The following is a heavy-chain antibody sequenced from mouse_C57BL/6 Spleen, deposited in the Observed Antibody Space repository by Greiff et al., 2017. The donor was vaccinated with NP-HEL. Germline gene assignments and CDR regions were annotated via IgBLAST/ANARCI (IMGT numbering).Heavy chain of an antibody. V-gene: IGHV1-64*01. Sequence: QVQLQQPGAELVKPGASVKLSCKASGYTFTSYWMHWVKQRPGQGLEWIGMIHPNSGSTNYNEKFKSKATLTVDKSSSTAYMQLSSLTSEDSAVYYCARPPSTMIRKGLFAYWGQGTLVTVSA. J-gene: IGHJ3*01. CDR3: ARPPSTMIRKGLFAY. CDR1: GYTFTSYW. CDR2: IHPNSGST. D-gene: IGHD2-4*01.